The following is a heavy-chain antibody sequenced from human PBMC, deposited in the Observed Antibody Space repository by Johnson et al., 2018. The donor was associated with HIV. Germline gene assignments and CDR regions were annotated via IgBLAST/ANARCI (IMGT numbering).Heavy chain of an antibody. CDR3: ARDEASSGLGAFDI. V-gene: IGHV3-66*01. CDR1: GFTVSSNY. CDR2: IYSGGST. J-gene: IGHJ3*02. Sequence: VQLVESGGGLVQPGGSMRLSCAASGFTVSSNYMSWVRQAPGQGLEWVSVIYSGGSTYYAESVKGRFTISRDNSKNTLYLQMNSLRAEDTAVYYCARDEASSGLGAFDIWGQGTMVTVSS. D-gene: IGHD6-19*01.